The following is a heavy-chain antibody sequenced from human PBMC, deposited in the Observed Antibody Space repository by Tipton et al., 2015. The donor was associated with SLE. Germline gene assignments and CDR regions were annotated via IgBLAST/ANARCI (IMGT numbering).Heavy chain of an antibody. V-gene: IGHV1-18*01. CDR2: ISAYNGNT. CDR3: ARDPAQWLVRDYYYYMDV. J-gene: IGHJ6*03. Sequence: LVQSGAEVKKPGASVKVSCKASGYTFTSYAISWVQQAPGQGLEWMGWISAYNGNTNYAQKLQGRVTMTTDTSTSTAYMELRSLRSDDTAVYYCARDPAQWLVRDYYYYMDVWGKGTTVTVSS. CDR1: GYTFTSYA. D-gene: IGHD6-19*01.